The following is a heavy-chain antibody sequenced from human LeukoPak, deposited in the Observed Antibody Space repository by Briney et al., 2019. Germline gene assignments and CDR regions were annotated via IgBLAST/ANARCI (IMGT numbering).Heavy chain of an antibody. J-gene: IGHJ4*02. Sequence: PGGSLRPSRAASGFTFSSYDMHWVRQATGKGLEWVSAIGTAGDTYYPGSVKGRFTISRENAKNSLYLQMNSLRAEDTAVYYCAREVGATGIDYWGQGTLVTVSS. CDR3: AREVGATGIDY. V-gene: IGHV3-13*01. CDR1: GFTFSSYD. D-gene: IGHD1-26*01. CDR2: IGTAGDT.